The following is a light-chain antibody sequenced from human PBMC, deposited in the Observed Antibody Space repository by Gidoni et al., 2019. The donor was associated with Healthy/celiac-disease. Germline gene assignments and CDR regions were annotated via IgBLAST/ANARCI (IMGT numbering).Light chain of an antibody. CDR3: QQYISWT. J-gene: IGKJ1*01. CDR2: KAS. CDR1: QSISSW. V-gene: IGKV1-5*03. Sequence: DIQMTQSPSTLSASVGDRVTITCRASQSISSWLAWYQQKPGKAPKLLIYKASSLESGVPSRFSGSGSGTEFTLTISSLQPDDFATYYCQQYISWTFGQGTKVESK.